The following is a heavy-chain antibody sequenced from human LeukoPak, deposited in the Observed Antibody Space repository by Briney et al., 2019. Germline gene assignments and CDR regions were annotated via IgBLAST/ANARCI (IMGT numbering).Heavy chain of an antibody. J-gene: IGHJ6*02. D-gene: IGHD3-16*01. Sequence: SGTLSLNLTVPGWPLRSYYWGWIRQPPREGLEWIGYIYYTGSTNYNPSIKSRVTISVDTSKNQFSLKVSSATAADMAVYYCARNVKGMNVWGQGTTVTVSS. CDR3: ARNVKGMNV. CDR2: IYYTGST. V-gene: IGHV4-59*08. CDR1: GWPLRSYY.